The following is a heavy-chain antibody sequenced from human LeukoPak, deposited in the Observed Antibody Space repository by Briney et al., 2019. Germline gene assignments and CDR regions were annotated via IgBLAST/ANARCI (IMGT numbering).Heavy chain of an antibody. CDR3: ATVSEY. CDR2: INHDGTAT. Sequence: GGSLRLSCAASGFTFNYFWMHCVRQVPGKGPVWVSGINHDGTATYYADSVKGRFTISRDNAKNTVYLQMNGLRAEDTSVYFCATVSEYWGQGTLVTVSS. J-gene: IGHJ4*02. CDR1: GFTFNYFW. V-gene: IGHV3-74*01.